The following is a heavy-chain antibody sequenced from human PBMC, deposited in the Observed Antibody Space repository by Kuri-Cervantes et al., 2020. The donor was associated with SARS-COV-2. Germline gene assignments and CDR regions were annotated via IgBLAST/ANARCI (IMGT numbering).Heavy chain of an antibody. CDR1: GGSTSSGSYY. D-gene: IGHD7-27*01. Sequence: LRLSCTVSGGSTSSGSYYWSWIRQPAGKGLEWIGYIHTSGSTNYNPSLKSRVTISVDTSKNQFSLKLSSVTAADTAVYYCARETGEGWFDPWGQGTLVTVSS. J-gene: IGHJ5*02. CDR2: IHTSGST. CDR3: ARETGEGWFDP. V-gene: IGHV4-61*09.